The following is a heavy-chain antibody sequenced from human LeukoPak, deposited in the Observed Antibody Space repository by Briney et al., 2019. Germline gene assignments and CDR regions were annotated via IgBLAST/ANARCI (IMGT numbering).Heavy chain of an antibody. Sequence: PSETLSLTCTVSGGSISSYYWSWIRQPPGKGLEWIGYIYYSGGTNYNPSLKSRVTISVDTSKNQFSLKLSSVTAADTAVYCCARGGHFNPRTYCSSTSCYGLFDYWGQGTLVTVSS. V-gene: IGHV4-59*01. D-gene: IGHD2-2*01. CDR3: ARGGHFNPRTYCSSTSCYGLFDY. CDR1: GGSISSYY. J-gene: IGHJ4*02. CDR2: IYYSGGT.